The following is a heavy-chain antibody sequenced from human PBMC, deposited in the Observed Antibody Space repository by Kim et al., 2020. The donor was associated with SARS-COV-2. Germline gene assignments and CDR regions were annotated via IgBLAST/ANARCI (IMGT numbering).Heavy chain of an antibody. Sequence: ADSVKGRFTISRDNAKNSLYLQMNSLRTEDTALYYCAKDQRRGSSSCLDYWGQGTLVTVSS. J-gene: IGHJ4*02. CDR3: AKDQRRGSSSCLDY. V-gene: IGHV3-9*01. D-gene: IGHD6-13*01.